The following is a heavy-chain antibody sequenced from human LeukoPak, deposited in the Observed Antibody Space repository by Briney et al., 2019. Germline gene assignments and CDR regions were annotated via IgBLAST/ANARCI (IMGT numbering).Heavy chain of an antibody. CDR3: ARGRPTISTDYYYYGMDV. CDR2: MNPNSDNA. D-gene: IGHD1-26*01. CDR1: GYTFTSYG. V-gene: IGHV1-8*01. Sequence: ASVKVSCKASGYTFTSYGINWVRQATGQGLEWMGWMNPNSDNAGYAQKFQGRVTMTRNTSISTAYMELSSLRSEDTAVYYCARGRPTISTDYYYYGMDVWGQGTTVTVSS. J-gene: IGHJ6*02.